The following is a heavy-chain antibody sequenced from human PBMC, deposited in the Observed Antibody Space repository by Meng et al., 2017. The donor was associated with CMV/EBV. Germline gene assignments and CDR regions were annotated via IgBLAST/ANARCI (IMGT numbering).Heavy chain of an antibody. CDR3: AREVYPYYFDY. J-gene: IGHJ4*02. Sequence: CAACGITFRSYSMDWVRQAPGKGLEWVAVISYDGSKKYFADSVKGRFTISRDNSKNTLYLQMNSLRAEDPAVYYCAREVYPYYFDYWGQGTLVTVSS. CDR1: GITFRSYS. V-gene: IGHV3-30-3*01. CDR2: ISYDGSKK.